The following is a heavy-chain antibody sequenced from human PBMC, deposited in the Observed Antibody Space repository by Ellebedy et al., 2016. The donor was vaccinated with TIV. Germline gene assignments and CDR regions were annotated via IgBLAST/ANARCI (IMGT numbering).Heavy chain of an antibody. Sequence: GESLKISCAASGFTFSDYYMRWVRQAPGKGLEWVSVIYSGGSTYYADSVKGRFTISRDSSNNTLYLQMNSLRAEDTAVYYCARDPPSSSSRTWGWGQGTLVTVSS. J-gene: IGHJ4*02. D-gene: IGHD2-2*01. CDR1: GFTFSDYY. V-gene: IGHV3-66*01. CDR3: ARDPPSSSSRTWG. CDR2: IYSGGST.